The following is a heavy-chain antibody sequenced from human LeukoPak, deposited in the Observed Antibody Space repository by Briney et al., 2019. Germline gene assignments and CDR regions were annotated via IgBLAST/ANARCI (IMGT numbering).Heavy chain of an antibody. Sequence: ASVKVSCKASGYTFTGYYIHWGRQAPGQGLEWMGRINHNNGGTNYAQKFQGRVTMTRDTSISTAYMELSRLRSDDTAVYYCARDLSGWYGDFDYWGQGTLVTVSS. D-gene: IGHD6-19*01. V-gene: IGHV1-2*06. J-gene: IGHJ4*02. CDR3: ARDLSGWYGDFDY. CDR2: INHNNGGT. CDR1: GYTFTGYY.